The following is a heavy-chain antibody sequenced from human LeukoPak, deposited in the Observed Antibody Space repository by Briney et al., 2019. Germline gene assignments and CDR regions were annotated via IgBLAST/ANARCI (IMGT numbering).Heavy chain of an antibody. Sequence: ASVKVSCKDSGGTFSSYNISWVRQAPGQGLEWMGRIIPILGIANYAQKFQGRVTITADKSTSTAYMELSSLRSEDTAVYYCARGYCSSTSCYRAFDIWGQGTMVTVSS. D-gene: IGHD2-2*02. CDR2: IIPILGIA. CDR1: GGTFSSYN. CDR3: ARGYCSSTSCYRAFDI. V-gene: IGHV1-69*02. J-gene: IGHJ3*02.